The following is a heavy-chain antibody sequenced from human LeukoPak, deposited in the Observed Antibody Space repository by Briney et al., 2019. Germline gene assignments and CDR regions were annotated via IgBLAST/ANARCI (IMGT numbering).Heavy chain of an antibody. D-gene: IGHD3-16*01. V-gene: IGHV3-21*01. CDR1: GFTFSSYA. Sequence: GGSLRLSCAASGFTFSSYAMSWVRQAPGKGLEWVSSISSSSSYIYYADSVQGRFTITRDNAKNSLYLQMNSLRAEDTAVYYCARDLHPRLTGFFDYWGQGALVSVSS. CDR2: ISSSSSYI. CDR3: ARDLHPRLTGFFDY. J-gene: IGHJ4*02.